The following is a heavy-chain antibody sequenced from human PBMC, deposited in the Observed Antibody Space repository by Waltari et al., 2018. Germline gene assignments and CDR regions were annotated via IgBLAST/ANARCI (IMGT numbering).Heavy chain of an antibody. D-gene: IGHD2-21*02. V-gene: IGHV3-48*01. CDR1: GFTFSSYS. Sequence: EVQLVESGGGLVQPGGSLRLSCAASGFTFSSYSMNWVRQAPGKGLEWVSYISSSSSTIYYADSVKDRFTISRDNAKNSLYLQMNSLRAEDTAVYYCARVMSVATYYYYGMDVWGQGTTVTVSS. J-gene: IGHJ6*02. CDR2: ISSSSSTI. CDR3: ARVMSVATYYYYGMDV.